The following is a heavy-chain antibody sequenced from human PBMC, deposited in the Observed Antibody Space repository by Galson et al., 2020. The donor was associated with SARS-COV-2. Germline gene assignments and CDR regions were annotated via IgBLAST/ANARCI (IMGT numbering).Heavy chain of an antibody. J-gene: IGHJ4*02. Sequence: KSSETLPLTCTVSGGSISSYYWSWIRQPPGTGLEWIGHIYYSGSTNYNPPLNSRVTISVDTSKNQFSLKLSSVTAADTAVYYCARSRYSYGYEAFFDYWGQGTLVTVSS. V-gene: IGHV4-59*01. D-gene: IGHD5-18*01. CDR1: GGSISSYY. CDR3: ARSRYSYGYEAFFDY. CDR2: IYYSGST.